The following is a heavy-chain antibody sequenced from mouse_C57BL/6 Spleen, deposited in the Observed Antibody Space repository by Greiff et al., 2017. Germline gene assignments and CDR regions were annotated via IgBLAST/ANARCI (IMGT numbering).Heavy chain of an antibody. V-gene: IGHV1-22*01. CDR3: ARRGNFITTVVAPHY. CDR2: INPNNGGT. CDR1: GYTFTDYN. J-gene: IGHJ2*01. D-gene: IGHD1-1*01. Sequence: EVKLMESGPELVKPGASVKMSCKASGYTFTDYNMHWVKQSHGKSLEWIGYINPNNGGTSYNQKFKGKATLTVNKSSSTAYMELRSLTSEDSAVYYCARRGNFITTVVAPHYWGQGTTLTVSS.